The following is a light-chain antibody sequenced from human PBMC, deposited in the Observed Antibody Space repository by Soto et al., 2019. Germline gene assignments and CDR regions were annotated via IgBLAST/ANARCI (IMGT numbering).Light chain of an antibody. CDR2: DAS. J-gene: IGKJ4*01. Sequence: DIQMTQSPSTLSASVGDRVTITCRASQSISSWLAWYQQKPGKAPKLLIYDASSLESGVPSRFSGSGSGTEFTLTISSLQPDVFATYYCQQYNSYSPRRTFGGGTKVEIK. CDR1: QSISSW. V-gene: IGKV1-5*01. CDR3: QQYNSYSPRRT.